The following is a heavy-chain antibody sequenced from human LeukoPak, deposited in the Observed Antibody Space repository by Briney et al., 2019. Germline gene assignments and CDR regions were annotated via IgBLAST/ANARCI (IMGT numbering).Heavy chain of an antibody. CDR3: TRQLSWASDTGDS. J-gene: IGHJ5*01. Sequence: SETLSLTCNVSDGSISGSRRYWGWVRQPPGEGLEWIGSIRYIGTTYYHPSIESRLTISVDNSQNQFSLKLKSVTAADTSMYYCTRQLSWASDTGDSWGQGTLVTVSS. V-gene: IGHV4-39*01. CDR2: IRYIGTT. D-gene: IGHD6-13*01. CDR1: DGSISGSRRY.